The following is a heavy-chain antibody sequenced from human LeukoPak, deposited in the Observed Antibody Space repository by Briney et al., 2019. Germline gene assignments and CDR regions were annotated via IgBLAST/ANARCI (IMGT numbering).Heavy chain of an antibody. CDR3: ASLPPPWVPLDV. V-gene: IGHV4-39*01. Sequence: SETLSLTCTVSGGSIISSSYYWGWIRQPPGKGLEWIGSIYYSGSTYYNPSLKSRVTISVDTSKNQFSLKLSSVTAADTAVYYCASLPPPWVPLDVWGKGTTVTVSS. J-gene: IGHJ6*04. CDR1: GGSIISSSYY. D-gene: IGHD4/OR15-4a*01. CDR2: IYYSGST.